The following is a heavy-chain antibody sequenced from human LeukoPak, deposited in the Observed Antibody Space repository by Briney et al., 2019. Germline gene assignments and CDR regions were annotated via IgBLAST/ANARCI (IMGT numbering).Heavy chain of an antibody. V-gene: IGHV4-39*01. CDR1: GGSISSSSYY. D-gene: IGHD3-22*01. CDR3: ARLPYYYDSSGYPLSPYYMDV. J-gene: IGHJ6*03. Sequence: SETLSLTCTVSGGSISSSSYYWGWIRQPPGKGLEWIGSIYYSGSTYYNPSLKSRVTISVDTSKNQFSLKLSSVTAADTAVYYCARLPYYYDSSGYPLSPYYMDVWGKGTTVTISS. CDR2: IYYSGST.